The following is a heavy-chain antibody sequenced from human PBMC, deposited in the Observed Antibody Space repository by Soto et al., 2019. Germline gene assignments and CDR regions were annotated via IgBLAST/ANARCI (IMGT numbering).Heavy chain of an antibody. V-gene: IGHV3-30-3*01. J-gene: IGHJ6*02. CDR3: ERVAPGNYIDYFSGLDG. CDR1: GFTFDTYS. D-gene: IGHD1-1*01. Sequence: PGGSLRLSCDPSGFTFDTYSMHWVRQAPGKGLQWVALISDGGSKTYYADSVKGRFSISGDNSKNTLYRQMHTLRPEATGLYYFERVAPGNYIDYFSGLDGWGQGTAVTVSS. CDR2: ISDGGSKT.